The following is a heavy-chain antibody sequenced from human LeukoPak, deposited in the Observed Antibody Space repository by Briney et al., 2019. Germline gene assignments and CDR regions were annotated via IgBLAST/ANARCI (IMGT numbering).Heavy chain of an antibody. D-gene: IGHD3-9*01. CDR2: IYHSGGT. Sequence: SQTLSLTCTVSGGSISTGGYYWSWIRQHPGKGLEWIGYIYHSGGTYYNTSLKSRVTISVDTSKNQFSLKLSSVTAADTAVYYCARDTGSVTGSFDYWGQGTLVTVSS. J-gene: IGHJ4*02. V-gene: IGHV4-31*03. CDR3: ARDTGSVTGSFDY. CDR1: GGSISTGGYY.